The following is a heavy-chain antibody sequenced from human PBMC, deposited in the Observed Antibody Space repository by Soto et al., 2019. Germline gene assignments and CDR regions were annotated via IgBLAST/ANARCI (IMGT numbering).Heavy chain of an antibody. V-gene: IGHV4-39*02. Sequence: SETLSLTCTVSSGSSGTSTYYWGWIRQPPGKGLEWIGSVYYGGSTYYNPSLKSRVTISVDTSKNHLSLKLNSVTAADTAVYYCALGRGYNWSDYYFDYWGQGTQVTVSS. J-gene: IGHJ4*02. CDR3: ALGRGYNWSDYYFDY. CDR1: SGSSGTSTYY. CDR2: VYYGGST. D-gene: IGHD1-20*01.